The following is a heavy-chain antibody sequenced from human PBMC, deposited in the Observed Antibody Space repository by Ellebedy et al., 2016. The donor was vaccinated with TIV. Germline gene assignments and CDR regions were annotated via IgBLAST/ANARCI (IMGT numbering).Heavy chain of an antibody. Sequence: GESLKISCAASGSTLSFYSMSWVRQAPGKGLEWVANINKDGSEKSYVDSVKGRFTISRDNAKNSLYLQMNSLRAEDTAVYYCERPPGVVALWGQGTLVTVSS. V-gene: IGHV3-7*03. D-gene: IGHD3-10*01. J-gene: IGHJ4*02. CDR1: GSTLSFYS. CDR2: INKDGSEK. CDR3: ERPPGVVAL.